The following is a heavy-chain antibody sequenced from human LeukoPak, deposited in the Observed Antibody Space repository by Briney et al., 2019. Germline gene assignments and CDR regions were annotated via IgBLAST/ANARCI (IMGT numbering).Heavy chain of an antibody. V-gene: IGHV3-30*18. D-gene: IGHD3-22*01. CDR2: ISYDGSNK. Sequence: GRSLRLSCAASGFTFSSYGMHWVRQAPGKGLEWVAVISYDGSNKYYADSVKGRFTISRDNSKNTLYLQMNSLRAEDTAVYYCAKDQDYYDSSGPVDYWGQGTLVTVSS. CDR3: AKDQDYYDSSGPVDY. CDR1: GFTFSSYG. J-gene: IGHJ4*02.